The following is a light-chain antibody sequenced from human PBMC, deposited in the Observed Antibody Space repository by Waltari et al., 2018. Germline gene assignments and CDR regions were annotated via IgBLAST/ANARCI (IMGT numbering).Light chain of an antibody. V-gene: IGLV3-1*01. CDR1: RLGEKY. J-gene: IGLJ3*02. CDR3: QALGSGLWV. Sequence: SYDLTQAPSVSVSPGQTASITCSGDRLGEKYASWYQQKPGQSPLLVIYQDIKRPSGFPERFSGSKSGNTATLTITGTQAMDEADYYCQALGSGLWVFGGGTKLTVL. CDR2: QDI.